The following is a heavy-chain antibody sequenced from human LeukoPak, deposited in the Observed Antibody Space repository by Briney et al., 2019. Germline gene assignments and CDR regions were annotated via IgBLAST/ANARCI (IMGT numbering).Heavy chain of an antibody. CDR1: GAPFTSYT. Sequence: GASVKVSCNGSGAPFTSYTISRVRQAPGQGLEWMGRIITILGIANYAQKFQGRVTITADTSTSTAYLVLSSLRSEDTPLYYCARDSSIAARGSYNWFDPWGQGTLVTVSS. J-gene: IGHJ5*02. CDR2: IITILGIA. CDR3: ARDSSIAARGSYNWFDP. D-gene: IGHD6-6*01. V-gene: IGHV1-69*04.